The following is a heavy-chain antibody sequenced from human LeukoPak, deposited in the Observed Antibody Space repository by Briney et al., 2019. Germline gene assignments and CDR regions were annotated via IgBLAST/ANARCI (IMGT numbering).Heavy chain of an antibody. V-gene: IGHV4-4*02. CDR3: ASHGAFYLAY. J-gene: IGHJ4*02. Sequence: PSETLSLTCAVSGGPISSNNWWSWVRQPPGKGLEWIGEIYHIGNTNYNPSLKSRVTISVDKSNNQFSLKLNSVTAADTAVYYCASHGAFYLAYWGQGTLVTVSS. CDR2: IYHIGNT. CDR1: GGPISSNNW. D-gene: IGHD2/OR15-2a*01.